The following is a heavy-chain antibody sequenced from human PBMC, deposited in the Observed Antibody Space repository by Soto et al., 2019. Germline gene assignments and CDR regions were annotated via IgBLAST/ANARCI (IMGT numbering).Heavy chain of an antibody. CDR1: GXSISSYY. J-gene: IGHJ6*02. CDR3: ARRPSGIALAGYYYGMDV. D-gene: IGHD6-19*01. CDR2: IYYSGST. V-gene: IGHV4-59*01. Sequence: LSLTCTVSGXSISSYYWSWIRQPPGKGLEWIGYIYYSGSTNYNPSLKSRVTISVDTSKNQFSLKLSSVTAADTAVYYCARRPSGIALAGYYYGMDVWGQGTTVTVSS.